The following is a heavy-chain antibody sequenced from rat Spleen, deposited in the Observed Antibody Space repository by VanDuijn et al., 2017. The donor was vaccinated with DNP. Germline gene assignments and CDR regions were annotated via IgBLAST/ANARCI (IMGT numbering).Heavy chain of an antibody. J-gene: IGHJ2*01. CDR3: ARHVLPLRVWDY. CDR2: TNYAGGST. V-gene: IGHV5-22*01. Sequence: EVQLVESGGGLVQPGRSLKLSCAASGFTFSDYYMAWVAYTNYAGGSTYNGDSVKGRFTISRDNAKSTLYLQINSLRSEDMATYYCARHVLPLRVWDYWGQGVMVTVSS. D-gene: IGHD1-4*01. CDR1: GFTFSDYY.